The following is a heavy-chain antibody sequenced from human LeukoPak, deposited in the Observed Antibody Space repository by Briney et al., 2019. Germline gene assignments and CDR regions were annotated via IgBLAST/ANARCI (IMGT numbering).Heavy chain of an antibody. Sequence: GGSLRLSCAASGFTFSRYTMHWVRQAPGKGLEWVAIISYDGSNTYDGSNKYYADSVKSRFTISRDNSKNTLFLQMDSLRAEDTAVYYCAREGGSSRNFDYWGQGTLVTVSS. V-gene: IGHV3-30-3*01. CDR1: GFTFSRYT. D-gene: IGHD6-13*01. CDR2: ISYDGSNTYDGSNK. J-gene: IGHJ4*02. CDR3: AREGGSSRNFDY.